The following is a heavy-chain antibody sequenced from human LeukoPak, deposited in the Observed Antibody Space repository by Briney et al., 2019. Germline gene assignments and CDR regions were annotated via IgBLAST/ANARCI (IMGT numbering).Heavy chain of an antibody. V-gene: IGHV3-13*01. CDR2: VGSAGDT. Sequence: GGSLRLSCAASGFSFSNYDMHWVRQPAGKGLEWVSTVGSAGDTYYIDSVKVRFTSSRENAKNSLFLQMNRLRAGDTAVYYCARDCPVAGAIDYWGQGTLVTVYS. CDR3: ARDCPVAGAIDY. CDR1: GFSFSNYD. J-gene: IGHJ4*02. D-gene: IGHD4-23*01.